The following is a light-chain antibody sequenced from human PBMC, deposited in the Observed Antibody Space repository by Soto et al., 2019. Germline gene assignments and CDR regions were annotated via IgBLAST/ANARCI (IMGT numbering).Light chain of an antibody. Sequence: QSVLTQPAPLSGSPGQSITISRPGNSSDVGGYNYVSWYQQYPGKAPKVMIYDVTNRPSGVSNRFSGSRSGNTASLTISGLQAEDEADYYCCSFTTSSTYVFGTGTKVTVL. CDR3: CSFTTSSTYV. CDR1: SSDVGGYNY. J-gene: IGLJ1*01. CDR2: DVT. V-gene: IGLV2-14*01.